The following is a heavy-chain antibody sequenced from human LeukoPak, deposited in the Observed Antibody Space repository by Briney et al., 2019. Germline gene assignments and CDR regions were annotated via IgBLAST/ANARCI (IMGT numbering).Heavy chain of an antibody. D-gene: IGHD5-18*01. CDR1: PGSINTHF. V-gene: IGHV4-59*11. J-gene: IGHJ4*02. Sequence: SGTLSLTCTVSPGSINTHFWSWLRQPPGGGLEWIGYMFDSVNTKDNPSLKSRVTLSADTSKNQYSLRLSSVTAADTAVYYCATIKRGNIYGYFDFRGQGILVTVSS. CDR3: ATIKRGNIYGYFDF. CDR2: MFDSVNT.